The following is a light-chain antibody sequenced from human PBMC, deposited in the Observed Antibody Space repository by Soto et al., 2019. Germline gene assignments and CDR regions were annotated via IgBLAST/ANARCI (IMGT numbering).Light chain of an antibody. CDR1: QSISSY. CDR2: AAS. V-gene: IGKV1-39*01. Sequence: DIQMTQSPSSLTASVGDRVTITCRASQSISSYLNWYQQKPGKAPKLLIYAASSLQSGVPSRFSGSGSGTDFTLTIISLQPEDFATYYCQQSYSTSSTFGQGTRLEIK. CDR3: QQSYSTSST. J-gene: IGKJ5*01.